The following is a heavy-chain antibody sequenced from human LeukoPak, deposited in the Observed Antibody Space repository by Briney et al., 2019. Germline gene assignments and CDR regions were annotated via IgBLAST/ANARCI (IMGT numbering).Heavy chain of an antibody. CDR3: ATDSSGYSGGY. J-gene: IGHJ4*02. CDR1: GGSISSSSYY. Sequence: PSETLSLTCTVSGGSISSSSYYWGWIRQPPGKGLEWIGSIYYSGSTYYNPSLKSRVTISVDTSKNQFSLKLSSVTAADTAVYYCATDSSGYSGGYWGQGTLVTVSS. D-gene: IGHD3-22*01. CDR2: IYYSGST. V-gene: IGHV4-39*07.